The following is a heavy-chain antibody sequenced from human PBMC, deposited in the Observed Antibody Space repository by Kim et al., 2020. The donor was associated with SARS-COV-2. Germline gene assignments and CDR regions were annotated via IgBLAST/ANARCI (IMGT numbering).Heavy chain of an antibody. V-gene: IGHV3-23*01. CDR1: GFTFNTYA. J-gene: IGHJ6*02. Sequence: GGSLRLSCAASGFTFNTYAMSWVRQAPGKGLEWVSTISGSGGVTFYADSVKGRFTISRDNSKNTLYLQMNSLRAEDTAVYYCANLRFTFTLSDMDVWGQGTTVTVSS. CDR2: ISGSGGVT. D-gene: IGHD3-16*01. CDR3: ANLRFTFTLSDMDV.